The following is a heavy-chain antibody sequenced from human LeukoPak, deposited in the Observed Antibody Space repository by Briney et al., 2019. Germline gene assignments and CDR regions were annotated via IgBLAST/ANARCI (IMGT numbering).Heavy chain of an antibody. CDR2: IYYGGGT. J-gene: IGHJ5*01. V-gene: IGHV4-59*01. CDR3: ARERGGYDSDNWFDS. D-gene: IGHD5-12*01. CDR1: GASIGSYF. Sequence: SETLSLTCTVSGASIGSYFWSWIRQPPGKGLEWIGYIYYGGGTKYNPSFESRITISVDTSKNRISLNLTSVTASDTAIYYCARERGGYDSDNWFDSWGQGTLVTVSS.